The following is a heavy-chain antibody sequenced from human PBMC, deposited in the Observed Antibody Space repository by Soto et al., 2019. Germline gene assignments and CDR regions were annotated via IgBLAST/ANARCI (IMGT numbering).Heavy chain of an antibody. CDR1: GFTFSSYA. CDR2: ISGSGGST. J-gene: IGHJ4*02. V-gene: IGHV3-23*01. Sequence: GGSLRLSCAASGFTFSSYAMSWVRQAPGKGLEWVSAISGSGGSTYYADSVKGRFTISRDNSKNTLYLQMNSLRAEDTAVYYCAKDQRIMITFGGTSPIDYWGQGTLVTVSS. CDR3: AKDQRIMITFGGTSPIDY. D-gene: IGHD3-16*01.